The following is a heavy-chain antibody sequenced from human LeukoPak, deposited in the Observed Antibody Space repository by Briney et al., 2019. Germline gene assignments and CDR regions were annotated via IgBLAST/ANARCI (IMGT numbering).Heavy chain of an antibody. Sequence: GGSLRLSCAASGFTFSNYWMQWVRQAPGKGLVWVSRINSDGSITTYADSVKGRFTVCRDNAKNTLFLQMNSLRDEDTAVYYCARGGYCSGGSCYRGFDSWGQGTLVTVSS. J-gene: IGHJ4*02. CDR2: INSDGSIT. CDR1: GFTFSNYW. CDR3: ARGGYCSGGSCYRGFDS. D-gene: IGHD2-15*01. V-gene: IGHV3-74*03.